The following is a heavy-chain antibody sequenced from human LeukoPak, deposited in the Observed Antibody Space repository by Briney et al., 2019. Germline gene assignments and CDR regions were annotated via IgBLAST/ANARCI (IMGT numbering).Heavy chain of an antibody. Sequence: SVKVSCKASGGTFSSYAISWVRQAPGQGLEWMGGIIPIFGTANYAQKFQGRVTITADESTSTACMELSSLRSEDTAVYYCARGPRKSTISSPYFDYWGQGTLVTVSS. D-gene: IGHD5/OR15-5a*01. CDR3: ARGPRKSTISSPYFDY. CDR1: GGTFSSYA. V-gene: IGHV1-69*01. J-gene: IGHJ4*02. CDR2: IIPIFGTA.